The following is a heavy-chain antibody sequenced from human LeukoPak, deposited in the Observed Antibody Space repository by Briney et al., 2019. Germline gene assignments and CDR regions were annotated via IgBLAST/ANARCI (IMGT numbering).Heavy chain of an antibody. CDR2: INHSGST. J-gene: IGHJ1*01. D-gene: IGHD3-22*01. CDR1: GGSLSDYY. V-gene: IGHV4-34*01. Sequence: SETLSLTCAVYGGSLSDYYWSWFRQPPGKGLEWIGDINHSGSTDYNPSLKSRVTISVDTSKNQFSLKLSSVTAADTAVYHCAYSSGYQQQWGQGTLVTVSS. CDR3: AYSSGYQQQ.